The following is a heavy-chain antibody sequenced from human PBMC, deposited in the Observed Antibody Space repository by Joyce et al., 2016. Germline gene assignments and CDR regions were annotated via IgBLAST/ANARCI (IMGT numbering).Heavy chain of an antibody. CDR3: ARGGIVYDYSMDL. V-gene: IGHV3-21*02. J-gene: IGHJ6*02. CDR2: ISSDSTYI. CDR1: GFTFSTSS. Sequence: EVQLVESGGGLVKPGGSLRISCAASGFTFSTSSMSWFRRATGKGLELVSAISSDSTYIFYADSVKGRFTVSRDNAKNSLYLQMNSLRAEDTAVFFCARGGIVYDYSMDLWGQGTTVTVSS. D-gene: IGHD3-22*01.